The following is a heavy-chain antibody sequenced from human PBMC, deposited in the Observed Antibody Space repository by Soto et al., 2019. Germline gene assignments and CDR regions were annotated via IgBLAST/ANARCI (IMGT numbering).Heavy chain of an antibody. CDR3: ARWEADYDILTGYLYQ. CDR2: SDPEDGET. J-gene: IGHJ4*02. V-gene: IGHV1-24*01. CDR1: GYTLTELS. Sequence: GPSVKVSCKVSGYTLTELSMHWVRQAPGKGLEWMGGSDPEDGETIYAQKFQGRVTMTEDTSTDTAYMELSSLRSDDTAVYYCARWEADYDILTGYLYQWGQGTLVTVSS. D-gene: IGHD3-9*01.